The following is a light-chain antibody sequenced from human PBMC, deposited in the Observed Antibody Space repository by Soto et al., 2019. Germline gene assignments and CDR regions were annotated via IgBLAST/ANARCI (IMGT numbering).Light chain of an antibody. CDR2: DVN. V-gene: IGLV2-14*01. CDR1: NSDVGGYDY. CDR3: SSYKTSYTLI. J-gene: IGLJ2*01. Sequence: QSVLTQPASVSGSPGQSITISCTGANSDVGGYDYVSWYQQHPGKAPKLMIYDVNNRPSGISNRFSGSKSGNTASLTISGLQAEDEADYYCSSYKTSYTLIFGGGTKVTVL.